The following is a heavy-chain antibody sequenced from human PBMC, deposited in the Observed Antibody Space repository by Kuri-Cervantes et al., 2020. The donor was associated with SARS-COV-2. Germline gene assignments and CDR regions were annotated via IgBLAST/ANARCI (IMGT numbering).Heavy chain of an antibody. V-gene: IGHV4-59*01. D-gene: IGHD2-2*01. J-gene: IGHJ3*02. CDR2: IYYSGST. Sequence: SETLSLTCTVSGGSISSYYWSWIRQPPGKGLEWIGYIYYSGSTNYNPSLKSRVTISVDTSKNQFSLKLSSVTAADTAVYYCARVVGYCSSTSCPLLAFDIWGQGTTVTVSS. CDR1: GGSISSYY. CDR3: ARVVGYCSSTSCPLLAFDI.